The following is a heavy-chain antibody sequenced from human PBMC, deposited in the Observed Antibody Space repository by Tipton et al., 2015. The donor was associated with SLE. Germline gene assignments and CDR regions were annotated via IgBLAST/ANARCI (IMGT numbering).Heavy chain of an antibody. CDR2: INYSGST. CDR1: GGSISSSSYH. V-gene: IGHV4-39*01. J-gene: IGHJ4*02. Sequence: TLSLTCTVSGGSISSSSYHWGWIRQPPGKGLEWIGNINYSGSTYYNPSPKSRVTISVDTSKNQFSLNLSSVTAADTAVYYCASGEGYFDYWGQGTLVTVSS. CDR3: ASGEGYFDY.